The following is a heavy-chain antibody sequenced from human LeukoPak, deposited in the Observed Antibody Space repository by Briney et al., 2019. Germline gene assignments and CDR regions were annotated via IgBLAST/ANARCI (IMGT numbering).Heavy chain of an antibody. CDR3: AKDSPYYYDSSGYYQK. CDR1: GFTFSSYA. V-gene: IGHV3-23*01. CDR2: ISGSGGST. D-gene: IGHD3-22*01. J-gene: IGHJ4*02. Sequence: GGSLRLSCAASGFTFSSYAMSWVRQAPGKGLEWVSAISGSGGSTYYADSVKGRFTIARDNSKNTLYLQMNSLRAEDTAVYYCAKDSPYYYDSSGYYQKWGQGTLVTVSS.